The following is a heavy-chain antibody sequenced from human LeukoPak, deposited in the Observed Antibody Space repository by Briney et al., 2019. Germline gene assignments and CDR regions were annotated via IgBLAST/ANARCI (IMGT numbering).Heavy chain of an antibody. V-gene: IGHV3-33*01. Sequence: PGGALRLSFAAAGFTLSSYGMHWVRQAPGKGLGWGGVIWYDGSNKYYADSVKGRFTISRDNSKNTLYLQMNSLRAEDTAVYYCARERRDGYGFWFDPWGQGTLVTVSS. CDR2: IWYDGSNK. J-gene: IGHJ5*02. CDR1: GFTLSSYG. D-gene: IGHD5-24*01. CDR3: ARERRDGYGFWFDP.